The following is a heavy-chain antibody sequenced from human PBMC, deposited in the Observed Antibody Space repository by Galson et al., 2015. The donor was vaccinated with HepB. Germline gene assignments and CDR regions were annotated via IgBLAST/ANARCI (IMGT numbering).Heavy chain of an antibody. CDR1: GFTFSNAW. CDR3: TTARGSYDYRFDH. V-gene: IGHV3-15*01. Sequence: SLRLSCAASGFTFSNAWMSWVRQAPGKGLEWVGRIKSKTDGGTTDYAAPVKGTFTISRDDSKNTLYLQMNSLKTEDTAVYYCTTARGSYDYRFDHWGQGTLVTVSS. D-gene: IGHD1-26*01. J-gene: IGHJ5*02. CDR2: IKSKTDGGTT.